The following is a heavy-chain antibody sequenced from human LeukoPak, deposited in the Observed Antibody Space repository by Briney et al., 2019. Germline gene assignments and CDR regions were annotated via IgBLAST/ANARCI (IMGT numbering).Heavy chain of an antibody. CDR2: IYYSGST. D-gene: IGHD3-10*01. Sequence: SETLSLTCTVSGGSISSGDYYWSWIRQPPGKGLEWIGYIYYSGSTYYNPSLKSRVTISVDTSKNQFSLKLSSVTAADTAVYYCARDQLTMVRGVIIPGDYWGQGTLVTVSS. CDR3: ARDQLTMVRGVIIPGDY. J-gene: IGHJ4*02. V-gene: IGHV4-30-4*08. CDR1: GGSISSGDYY.